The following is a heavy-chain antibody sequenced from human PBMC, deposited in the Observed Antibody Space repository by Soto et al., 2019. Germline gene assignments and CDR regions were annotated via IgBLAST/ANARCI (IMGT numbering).Heavy chain of an antibody. CDR3: AHRPIVGAAI. J-gene: IGHJ4*02. Sequence: SETLSLPCSVFGGSISDSNWWTWVRQPPGKGLDWIGEIFHSGSTNYNSSLMGRVTISVDKANNQFSLKLSSVTAADTAVYYCAHRPIVGAAIWGQGTLVPVSS. CDR2: IFHSGST. V-gene: IGHV4-4*02. CDR1: GGSISDSNW. D-gene: IGHD1-26*01.